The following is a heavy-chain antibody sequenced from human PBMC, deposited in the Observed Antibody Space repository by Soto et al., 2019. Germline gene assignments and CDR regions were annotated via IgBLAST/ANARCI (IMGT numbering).Heavy chain of an antibody. CDR2: IYYSGST. CDR3: ARRRMTMVEPDY. D-gene: IGHD3-10*01. V-gene: IGHV4-39*01. Sequence: QLQLQESGPGLVKPSETLSLTCTVSGGSISSSSYYWGWIRQPPGKGLEWIGSIYYSGSTYYNPSLKSRVPTSGHTSKNQFSLKLSSVTAADTAVYYCARRRMTMVEPDYWGQGTLVTVSS. J-gene: IGHJ4*02. CDR1: GGSISSSSYY.